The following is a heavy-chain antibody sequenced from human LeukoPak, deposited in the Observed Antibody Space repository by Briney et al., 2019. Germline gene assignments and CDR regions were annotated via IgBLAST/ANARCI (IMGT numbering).Heavy chain of an antibody. D-gene: IGHD3-22*01. J-gene: IGHJ6*03. Sequence: PSETLSLTCTVSGGSISSYYWSWIRQPAGKGLEWIGRIYTSGSTNYNPSLKSRVTMSVDTSKHQFSLQLSSLTAADTAVYYCARDHGFKSSGYYYYYYMDVWGKGTTVTVSS. CDR3: ARDHGFKSSGYYYYYYMDV. CDR2: IYTSGST. CDR1: GGSISSYY. V-gene: IGHV4-4*07.